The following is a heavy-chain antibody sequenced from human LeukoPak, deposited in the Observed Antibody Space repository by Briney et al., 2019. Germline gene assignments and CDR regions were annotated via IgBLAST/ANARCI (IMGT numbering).Heavy chain of an antibody. CDR3: ARGDDIVVVPAAMPYFDY. Sequence: SETLSLTCAVYGGSFSGYYWSWIRQPPGKGLEWIGEINHSGSTNYNPSLKSRVTISVDTSKNQFSLKLSSVTAADTAVYYCARGDDIVVVPAAMPYFDYWGQGTLVTVSS. CDR2: INHSGST. D-gene: IGHD2-2*01. J-gene: IGHJ4*02. V-gene: IGHV4-34*01. CDR1: GGSFSGYY.